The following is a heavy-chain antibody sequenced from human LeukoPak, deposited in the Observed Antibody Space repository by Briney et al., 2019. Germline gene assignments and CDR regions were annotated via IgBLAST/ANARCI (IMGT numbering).Heavy chain of an antibody. Sequence: PGGSLRLSCAASGFTFSSYAMSWVRQAPGKGLEWVSGISGSGGSTYYADSVKGRFTISRDNPKNTLYLQMNSLRAEDTAVYYCAKDLLTGYYTGTFDYWGQGTPVTVSS. CDR2: ISGSGGST. CDR1: GFTFSSYA. D-gene: IGHD3-9*01. V-gene: IGHV3-23*01. CDR3: AKDLLTGYYTGTFDY. J-gene: IGHJ4*02.